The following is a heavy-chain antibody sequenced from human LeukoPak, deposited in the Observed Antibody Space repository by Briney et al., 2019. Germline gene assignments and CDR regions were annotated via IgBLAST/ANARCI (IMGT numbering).Heavy chain of an antibody. J-gene: IGHJ4*02. Sequence: GGSLRLPCAASGFTFSSYNMHWVRQAPGKGLEWVSSISSSGTYVYYADSLKGRFTISRDNAKNSLFLQMNSLRAEDTAVYYCAREGFGFDYWGQGTLVTVSS. V-gene: IGHV3-21*01. D-gene: IGHD3-10*01. CDR2: ISSSGTYV. CDR1: GFTFSSYN. CDR3: AREGFGFDY.